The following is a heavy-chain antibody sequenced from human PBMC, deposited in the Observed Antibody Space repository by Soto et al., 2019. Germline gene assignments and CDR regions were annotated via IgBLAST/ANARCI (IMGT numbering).Heavy chain of an antibody. V-gene: IGHV6-1*01. Sequence: PSQTLSLTCAISGDSVSSNSAAWNWIRQSPSRGLEWLGRTYYRSKWYNDYAVSVKSRITINPDTSKNQFSLQLNSVTPEDTAVYYCARDSQAYYDILTGYYPPVYAFDIWGQGTMVTVSS. CDR3: ARDSQAYYDILTGYYPPVYAFDI. CDR1: GDSVSSNSAA. D-gene: IGHD3-9*01. J-gene: IGHJ3*02. CDR2: TYYRSKWYN.